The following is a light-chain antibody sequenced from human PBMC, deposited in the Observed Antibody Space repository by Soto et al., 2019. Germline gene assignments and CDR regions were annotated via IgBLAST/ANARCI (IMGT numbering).Light chain of an antibody. CDR3: QQYNSYSRT. Sequence: DIQMTQSPSPLSASVGDRVTITCRASQSISSWLAWYQQKPGKAPKLLIYKASSLESGVPSRSSGSGSGTEFTLTISSLQPDDFATYYCQQYNSYSRTFGQGTKVDIK. V-gene: IGKV1-5*03. CDR2: KAS. J-gene: IGKJ2*01. CDR1: QSISSW.